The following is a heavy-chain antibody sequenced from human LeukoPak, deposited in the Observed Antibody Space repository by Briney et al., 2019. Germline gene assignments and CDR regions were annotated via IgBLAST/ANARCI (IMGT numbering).Heavy chain of an antibody. CDR1: GYTFTSYG. J-gene: IGHJ4*02. CDR2: INPSGGST. D-gene: IGHD4-11*01. CDR3: ARVGSTTVTTRGSFDY. Sequence: ASVKVSCKASGYTFTSYGISWVRQAPGQGLEWMGIINPSGGSTTYAQKFQGRVTMTRDTSTSTIYMELSSLRSEDTAVYYCARVGSTTVTTRGSFDYWGQGTLVTVSS. V-gene: IGHV1-46*01.